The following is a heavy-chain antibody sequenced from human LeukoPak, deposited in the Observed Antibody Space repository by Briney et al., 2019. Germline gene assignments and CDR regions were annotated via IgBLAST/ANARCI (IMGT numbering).Heavy chain of an antibody. Sequence: ASVKVSCKASGYTFTCYYMHWVRQAPGQGLEWMGLINPNSRPTNYAQKFQGRITMTRHTSISTAYMELSRLRSDDTAVYYCAVWEYQLPAFDYWGQGTLVTVSS. J-gene: IGHJ4*02. D-gene: IGHD2-2*01. CDR1: GYTFTCYY. V-gene: IGHV1-2*02. CDR3: AVWEYQLPAFDY. CDR2: INPNSRPT.